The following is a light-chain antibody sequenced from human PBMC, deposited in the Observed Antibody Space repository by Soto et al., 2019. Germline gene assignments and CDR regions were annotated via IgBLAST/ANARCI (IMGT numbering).Light chain of an antibody. Sequence: DIQMTQAPSSLPASVGDRVSITCRASQTIGNYLKWYQQRPGKAPNLLISAASTLQSVVPSRFSGSASRTDFTLTITSLQPEDFATYYCQQSYNTPRTFGQGTKVEIK. CDR2: AAS. CDR1: QTIGNY. V-gene: IGKV1-39*01. CDR3: QQSYNTPRT. J-gene: IGKJ1*01.